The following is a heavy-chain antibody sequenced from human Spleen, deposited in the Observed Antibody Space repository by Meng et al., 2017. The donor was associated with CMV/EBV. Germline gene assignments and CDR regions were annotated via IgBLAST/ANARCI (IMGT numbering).Heavy chain of an antibody. CDR1: GFTFSSYS. CDR2: ISSSSYI. J-gene: IGHJ6*02. D-gene: IGHD5-18*01. V-gene: IGHV3-21*04. CDR3: VRGHTYVDFYFYGMDV. Sequence: GESLKISCAASGFTFSSYSMNWVRQAPGKGLEWVSSISSSSYIYYADSVKGRFTISRDNAKNSLYLQMNSLRAEDTAVYFCVRGHTYVDFYFYGMDVWGHGTTVTVSS.